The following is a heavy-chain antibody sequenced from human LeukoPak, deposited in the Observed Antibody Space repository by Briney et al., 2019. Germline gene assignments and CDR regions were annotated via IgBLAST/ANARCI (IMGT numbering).Heavy chain of an antibody. J-gene: IGHJ4*02. CDR3: AKEAEMGFSVIAAAGHREVYFDY. Sequence: GGSLRLSCAASGFTFSSYGMHWVRQAPGKGLEWVAFIRYDGSNKYYADSVKGRFAISRDNSKNTLYLQMNSLRAEDTAVYYCAKEAEMGFSVIAAAGHREVYFDYWGQGTLVTVSS. D-gene: IGHD6-13*01. V-gene: IGHV3-30*02. CDR2: IRYDGSNK. CDR1: GFTFSSYG.